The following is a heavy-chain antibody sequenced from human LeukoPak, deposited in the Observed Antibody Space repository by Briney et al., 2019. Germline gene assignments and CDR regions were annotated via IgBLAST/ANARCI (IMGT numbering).Heavy chain of an antibody. CDR2: IRSKAYGGTT. J-gene: IGHJ4*02. CDR1: GFTFGDYA. D-gene: IGHD6-13*01. V-gene: IGHV3-49*04. Sequence: PGGSLRLSCTASGFTFGDYAMSWVRQAPGKGLEWVGFIRSKAYGGTTEYAASVKGRFTISRDDSKSIAYLQMNSLKTEDTAVYYCTRDFASSWYNYGYWGQGTLVTVSP. CDR3: TRDFASSWYNYGY.